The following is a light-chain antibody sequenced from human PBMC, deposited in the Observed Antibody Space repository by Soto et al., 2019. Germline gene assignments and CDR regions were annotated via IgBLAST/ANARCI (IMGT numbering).Light chain of an antibody. CDR2: ATS. V-gene: IGKV1-12*01. J-gene: IGKJ1*01. CDR3: QLASSIPWT. Sequence: DIQMTQSPSSVSASVGDRLTITCRASQGVSSWLAWYQQRPGRAPKLLIYATSTLHTGVPSRFSGSRSGPDFTLTIGGLQPEDVATYDCQLASSIPWTFDQGT. CDR1: QGVSSW.